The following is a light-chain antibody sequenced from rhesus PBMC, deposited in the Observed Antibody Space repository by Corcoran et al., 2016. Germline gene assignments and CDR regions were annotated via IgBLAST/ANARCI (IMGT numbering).Light chain of an antibody. CDR3: QQGYGTPFT. CDR2: KAS. V-gene: IGKV1-74*01. J-gene: IGKJ3*01. CDR1: ENVNNY. Sequence: DIQVTQSPSYLSASVGDRVTITCRASENVNNYLNWYQQKPGKAPTLIISKASTLQSGVPSRFSGSGSGTDYTFTISSLQPEDVASYYCQQGYGTPFTFGPGTKLDI.